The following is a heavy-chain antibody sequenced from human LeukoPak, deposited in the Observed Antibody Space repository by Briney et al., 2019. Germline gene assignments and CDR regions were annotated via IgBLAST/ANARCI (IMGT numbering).Heavy chain of an antibody. Sequence: GASVKVSCKASGYTFTGYYIHWVRQAPGQGLEWMGWISAYNGNTNYAQKLQGRVTMTTDTSTSTAYMELRSLRSDDTAVYYCARANDYYDSSGYYCYFDYWGQGTLVTVSS. CDR2: ISAYNGNT. D-gene: IGHD3-22*01. CDR3: ARANDYYDSSGYYCYFDY. V-gene: IGHV1-18*04. CDR1: GYTFTGYY. J-gene: IGHJ4*02.